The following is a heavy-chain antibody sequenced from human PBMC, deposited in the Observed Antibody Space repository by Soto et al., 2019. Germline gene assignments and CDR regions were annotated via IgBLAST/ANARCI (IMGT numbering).Heavy chain of an antibody. D-gene: IGHD2-15*01. CDR2: IVVGSGNT. CDR3: AADRYSSGYFDY. J-gene: IGHJ4*02. V-gene: IGHV1-58*01. Sequence: ASVKVSCKASGFTFTSSAVQWVRQARGQRLEWIGWIVVGSGNTNYAQKFQERVTITRDMSTSTAYMELSSLRSEDTAVYYCAADRYSSGYFDYWGQGTLVTVSS. CDR1: GFTFTSSA.